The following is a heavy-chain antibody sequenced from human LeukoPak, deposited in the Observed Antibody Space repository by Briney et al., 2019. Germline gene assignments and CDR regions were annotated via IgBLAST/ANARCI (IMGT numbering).Heavy chain of an antibody. D-gene: IGHD6-19*01. Sequence: SVQVSCKASGYTFTSYDINWVRQATGQGLEWMGWMNPNSGNTGYAQKFQGRVTITRNTSISTAYMDLSSLRSDDTAVYYCARRAVAYYYYYYMDVWGKGTTVTVSS. V-gene: IGHV1-8*03. CDR1: GYTFTSYD. J-gene: IGHJ6*03. CDR2: MNPNSGNT. CDR3: ARRAVAYYYYYYMDV.